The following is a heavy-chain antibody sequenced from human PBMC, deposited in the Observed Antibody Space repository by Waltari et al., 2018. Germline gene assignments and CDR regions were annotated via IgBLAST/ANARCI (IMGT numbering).Heavy chain of an antibody. CDR1: GGSINSSSYY. CDR3: GLSLAIPLGYWYFDL. Sequence: QLQLQESGPGLVKPSETLSLTCTVSGGSINSSSYYWAWIRQPPGKGLEWIGSIYYSWSTYYNPSLKRRITVSVDASKTQFLLKLSLGAAADTALYYCGLSLAIPLGYWYFDLWGRGTLVTVSS. CDR2: IYYSWST. V-gene: IGHV4-39*01. J-gene: IGHJ2*01. D-gene: IGHD5-18*01.